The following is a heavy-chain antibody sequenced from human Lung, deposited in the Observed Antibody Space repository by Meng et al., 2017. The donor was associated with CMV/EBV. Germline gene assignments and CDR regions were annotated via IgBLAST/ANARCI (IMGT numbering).Heavy chain of an antibody. CDR2: IYQSGST. CDR1: AGSIVSTNW. D-gene: IGHD2-2*02. V-gene: IGHV4-4*01. J-gene: IGHJ4*02. Sequence: LSLTFAWSAGSIVSTNWWSWVRQPPGKGLEWIGEIYQSGSTEYSPSLKGRVTIALDESQSQCSLNLTSVTAADTAVYFCTRGYTANLYWGQGALVTVFS. CDR3: TRGYTANLY.